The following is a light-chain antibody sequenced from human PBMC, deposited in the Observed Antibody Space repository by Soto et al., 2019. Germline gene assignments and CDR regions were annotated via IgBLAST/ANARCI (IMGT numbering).Light chain of an antibody. CDR2: AAS. J-gene: IGKJ4*01. V-gene: IGKV1-39*01. Sequence: DILMTQSPSSLSASVGDRVTITCRASQNINSYLNWYQQKPGKAPKVLIYAASSLQSGVPSRFSGSGSGTDFTLTISSLQPEDFATYSCQQSYSTPITFGGGTKVEIE. CDR1: QNINSY. CDR3: QQSYSTPIT.